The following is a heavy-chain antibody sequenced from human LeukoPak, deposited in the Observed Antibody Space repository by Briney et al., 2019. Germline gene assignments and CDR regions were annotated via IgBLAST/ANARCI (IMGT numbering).Heavy chain of an antibody. J-gene: IGHJ5*02. D-gene: IGHD6-6*01. V-gene: IGHV1-18*01. CDR1: GYTFTSYG. CDR3: ARDLGSSSSDWFDP. Sequence: ASVKVSCKASGYTFTSYGISWVRQAPGQGLEWMGWISAYNGNTNYAQKLQGRVTMATDTSTSTAYMELRSLRSDDTAVYYCARDLGSSSSDWFDPWGQGTLVTVSS. CDR2: ISAYNGNT.